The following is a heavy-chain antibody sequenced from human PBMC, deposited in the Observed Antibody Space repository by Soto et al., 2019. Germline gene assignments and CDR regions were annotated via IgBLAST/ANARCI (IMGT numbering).Heavy chain of an antibody. V-gene: IGHV4-61*01. CDR3: AREGYNFDY. CDR1: CGSVSSGSYY. CDR2: IYYSGST. D-gene: IGHD5-18*01. Sequence: SETLSLTCTVSCGSVSSGSYYWSWIRQPPGKGLEWIGYIYYSGSTNYNPSLKSRVTISVDTSKNQFSLKLSSVTAADTAVYYCAREGYNFDYWGQGTLVTVSS. J-gene: IGHJ4*02.